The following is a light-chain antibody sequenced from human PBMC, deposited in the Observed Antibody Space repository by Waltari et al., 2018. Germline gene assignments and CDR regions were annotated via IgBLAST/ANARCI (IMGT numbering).Light chain of an antibody. Sequence: DIQMTQSPSSLSASGGDRVTITCQASQDITNFLNWYQQNPGEAPKLMIYDASNWEAGVPSRFSGSGSGTDFTFTISSLQPEDIATYYCQQHDNFPLTFGGGTKVEIK. CDR2: DAS. CDR1: QDITNF. CDR3: QQHDNFPLT. V-gene: IGKV1-33*01. J-gene: IGKJ4*01.